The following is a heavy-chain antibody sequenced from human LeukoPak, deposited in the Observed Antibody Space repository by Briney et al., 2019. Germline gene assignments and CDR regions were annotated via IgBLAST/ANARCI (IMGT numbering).Heavy chain of an antibody. D-gene: IGHD3-10*01. CDR3: AKVSGFGESHNWIDP. CDR2: IYHTGST. V-gene: IGHV4-38-2*02. Sequence: SETLSLTCTVSGDSISSGYYWGWIRQPPGRGLDWIGSIYHTGSTYYNPSLKSRVTISVDTSKNHFSLRLSSATAADTAVYYCAKVSGFGESHNWIDPWGQGSRVTVSS. CDR1: GDSISSGYY. J-gene: IGHJ5*02.